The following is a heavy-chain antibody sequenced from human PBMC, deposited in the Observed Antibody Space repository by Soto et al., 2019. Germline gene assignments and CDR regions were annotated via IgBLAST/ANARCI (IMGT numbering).Heavy chain of an antibody. D-gene: IGHD3-22*01. J-gene: IGHJ4*02. CDR1: GFTFSSYA. CDR2: ISTNGGST. V-gene: IGHV3-64D*06. CDR3: VKGEYYYDSSGYSSFDY. Sequence: GGSLRLSCSASGFTFSSYAMHWVRQAPGKGLEYVSSISTNGGSTHYADSVKGRFTISRDNSKNTQYLQMSSLRADDTAVYYCVKGEYYYDSSGYSSFDYWGQGTLVTVSS.